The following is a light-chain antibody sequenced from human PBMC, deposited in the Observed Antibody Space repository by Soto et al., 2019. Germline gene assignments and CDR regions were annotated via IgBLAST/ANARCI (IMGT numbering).Light chain of an antibody. J-gene: IGLJ3*02. V-gene: IGLV8-61*01. CDR3: VLYMGSGIWV. CDR1: SGSVSTSYY. CDR2: STN. Sequence: QTVVTQEPSFSVSPGRTVTLTCGLSSGSVSTSYYPSWYQQTPGQAPRMLIYSTNTRSSGVPDRFSGSILGNKAALTIAGAHADDESDYYWVLYMGSGIWVFGGGTKVTVL.